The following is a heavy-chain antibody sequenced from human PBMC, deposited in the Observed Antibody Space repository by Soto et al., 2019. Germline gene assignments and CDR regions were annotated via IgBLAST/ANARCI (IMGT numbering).Heavy chain of an antibody. D-gene: IGHD3-9*01. V-gene: IGHV1-18*01. CDR2: ISAYSDNT. Sequence: ASVKVSCKASGYTFTTYGITWVRQAPGQGLEWMGWISAYSDNTHYAQKLQDRLTMTTDTSTTTAYMELRNLRSDDTAVYYCARDADILTGYYTSGWFDPWCQGTLVTVSS. CDR1: GYTFTTYG. CDR3: ARDADILTGYYTSGWFDP. J-gene: IGHJ5*02.